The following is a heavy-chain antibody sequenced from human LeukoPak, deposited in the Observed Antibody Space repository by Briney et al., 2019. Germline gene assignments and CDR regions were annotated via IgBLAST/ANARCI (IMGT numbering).Heavy chain of an antibody. CDR1: GGSVSNGNYY. D-gene: IGHD6-19*01. V-gene: IGHV4-61*01. Sequence: SETLSLTCTVSGGSVSNGNYYWSWLRQPPGKALEWIGYIYYTGSTSYNPSLKSRVTISVDTSKNQFSLKLSSVTAADTAVYYCARDKSQWLVPGNWFDPWGQGTLVTVSS. CDR2: IYYTGST. J-gene: IGHJ5*02. CDR3: ARDKSQWLVPGNWFDP.